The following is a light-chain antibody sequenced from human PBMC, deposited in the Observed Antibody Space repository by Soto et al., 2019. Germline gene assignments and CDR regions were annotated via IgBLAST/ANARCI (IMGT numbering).Light chain of an antibody. CDR3: QQAASFPIP. Sequence: DLQMTQSPSSVSAFVGDTVTLTCRASQAISSSLAWYQQKPGKAPNLLMFDASSLQSGVPSRFSGSGSGTDFTLTISGLQPEDFGTYYCQQAASFPIPFGQGTRL. CDR1: QAISSS. V-gene: IGKV1-12*01. CDR2: DAS. J-gene: IGKJ5*01.